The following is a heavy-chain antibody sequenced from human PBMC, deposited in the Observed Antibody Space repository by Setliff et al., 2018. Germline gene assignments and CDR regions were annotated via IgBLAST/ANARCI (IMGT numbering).Heavy chain of an antibody. V-gene: IGHV3-7*01. D-gene: IGHD3-16*01. CDR2: IKQDGSEK. Sequence: GESLKISCAASGFTFSSYWMSWVRQAPGKGLEWVANIKQDGSEKYYVDSVKGRFTISRDNAKNSLYPQMNSLRVEDTAVYYCARDGGEYWGQGTLVTVSS. CDR1: GFTFSSYW. J-gene: IGHJ4*02. CDR3: ARDGGEY.